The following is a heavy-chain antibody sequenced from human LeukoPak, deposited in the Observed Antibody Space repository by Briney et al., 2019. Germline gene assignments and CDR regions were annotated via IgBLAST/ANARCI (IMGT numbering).Heavy chain of an antibody. D-gene: IGHD6-19*01. Sequence: PGGSLRLSCAASGFTFSTYWMHWVRQAPGKGLVWVSRINRDGTSITYADSVKGRFTISRDNAKNTLYLQMNSLRAEDTAVYYCAREIAGAGGFFHPWGQGTLVTVSS. CDR1: GFTFSTYW. CDR2: INRDGTSI. J-gene: IGHJ5*02. CDR3: AREIAGAGGFFHP. V-gene: IGHV3-74*01.